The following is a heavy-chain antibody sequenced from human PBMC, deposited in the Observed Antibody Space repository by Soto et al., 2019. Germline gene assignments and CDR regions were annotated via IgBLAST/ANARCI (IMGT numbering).Heavy chain of an antibody. J-gene: IGHJ4*02. V-gene: IGHV3-48*01. CDR3: TRDREDCSGGSCYETGSDY. Sequence: EVQVVESGGGLVQPGGSLRLSCAASGFSFSSYIMRWVRQTPGKGLEWVSDISSSGSTIYYADSVKGRFTISRDNAKNSLYLQMNSRRAEDTAVYCTRDREDCSGGSCYETGSDYWGQGTLVTVSS. CDR2: ISSSGSTI. CDR1: GFSFSSYI. D-gene: IGHD2-15*01.